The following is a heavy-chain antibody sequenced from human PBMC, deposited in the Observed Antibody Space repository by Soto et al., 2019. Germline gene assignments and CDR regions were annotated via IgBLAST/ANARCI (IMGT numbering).Heavy chain of an antibody. CDR1: GYTFTSYG. CDR3: ARDKVGINGIVGASFDY. J-gene: IGHJ4*02. D-gene: IGHD1-26*01. Sequence: QVQLVQSGAEVQKPGASVKVSCKASGYTFTSYGISWVRQAPGQGLEWMGWISAYNGNTNYAQKLQGRVTMTTDTSPSTAYMELRSLRSDDTAVYYCARDKVGINGIVGASFDYWGQGTLVTVSS. CDR2: ISAYNGNT. V-gene: IGHV1-18*01.